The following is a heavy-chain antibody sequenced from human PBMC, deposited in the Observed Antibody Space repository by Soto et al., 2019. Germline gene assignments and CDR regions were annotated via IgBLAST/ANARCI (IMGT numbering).Heavy chain of an antibody. CDR3: VGSAAGTFSSDY. J-gene: IGHJ4*02. Sequence: SETLSLTCTVSGGSISSSSYYWGWIRQPPGKGLEWIGSIYYSGSTNYNPSLKSRVTISVDKSKNQFSLKLSSVTAADTAVYYCVGSAAGTFSSDYWGQGTLVTVSS. D-gene: IGHD6-13*01. CDR1: GGSISSSSYY. V-gene: IGHV4-39*07. CDR2: IYYSGST.